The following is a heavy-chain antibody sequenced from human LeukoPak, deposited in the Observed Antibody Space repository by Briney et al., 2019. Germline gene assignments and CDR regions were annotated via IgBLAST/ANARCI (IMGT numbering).Heavy chain of an antibody. CDR2: VSESGEIT. J-gene: IGHJ4*02. D-gene: IGHD5-18*01. CDR3: AKDTAQGYTYGTIEQDY. Sequence: GGSLRLSCAASGIAFGTYAMSWVRQAPGKGLEWVSVVSESGEITHYADSVKGRFTISRDNSKNTVYLQMNSLRAEDSAVYYCAKDTAQGYTYGTIEQDYWGQGTRVTVSS. CDR1: GIAFGTYA. V-gene: IGHV3-23*01.